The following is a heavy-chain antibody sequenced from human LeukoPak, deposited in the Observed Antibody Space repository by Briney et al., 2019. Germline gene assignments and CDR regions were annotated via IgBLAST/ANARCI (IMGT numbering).Heavy chain of an antibody. J-gene: IGHJ6*03. CDR3: VRDGYYDFWSGYYSGGGYYMDV. D-gene: IGHD3-3*01. CDR2: IYYSGST. V-gene: IGHV4-59*01. Sequence: PSETLSLTCTASGGSISSYYWSWIRQPPGKGLEWIGYIYYSGSTNYNPSLKSRVTISVDTSKKPFSLKLCSVTAADTAVYYCVRDGYYDFWSGYYSGGGYYMDVWGKGTTVTVSS. CDR1: GGSISSYY.